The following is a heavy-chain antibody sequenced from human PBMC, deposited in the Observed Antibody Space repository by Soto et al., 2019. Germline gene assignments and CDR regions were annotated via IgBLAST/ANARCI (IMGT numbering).Heavy chain of an antibody. CDR1: GFTFSSFT. CDR2: ISSISYI. Sequence: EVPLVESGGGLVKPGGSLRLSCVVSGFTFSSFTMNWVRQAPGKGLEWVSSISSISYIYYADSVKGRFTISRDNAKNSLYLQMNSLRAEDTAVYYCARGPTSGTYVYWGQGTLVTVSS. V-gene: IGHV3-21*06. CDR3: ARGPTSGTYVY. D-gene: IGHD1-26*01. J-gene: IGHJ4*02.